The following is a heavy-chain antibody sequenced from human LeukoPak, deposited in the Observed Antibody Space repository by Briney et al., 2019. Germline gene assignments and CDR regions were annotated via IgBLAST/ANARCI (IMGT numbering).Heavy chain of an antibody. CDR1: GFTFNTYD. J-gene: IGHJ4*02. CDR2: IRFDGSNT. V-gene: IGHV3-30*02. D-gene: IGHD3-22*01. CDR3: AKYDSSGSFDY. Sequence: GGSLRLSCAASGFTFNTYDMHWVRQAPGKGLEWVALIRFDGSNTSYADSVKGRFTISRDNSKNTLYLQMNSLRAEDTAVYYCAKYDSSGSFDYWGQGTLVTVSS.